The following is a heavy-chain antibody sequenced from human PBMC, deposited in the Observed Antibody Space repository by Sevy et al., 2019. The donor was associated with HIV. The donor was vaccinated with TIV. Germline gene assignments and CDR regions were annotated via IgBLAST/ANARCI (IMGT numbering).Heavy chain of an antibody. Sequence: SETLSLTWTVSGGSISGGNYFWSWIRQSPGKGLEWIGYIHYSGTTNYNPSLKSRVTISVDTSKNQFSLKLRSVTAADTAVYYCARDSGNYPYYFDYWGQGTLVTFSS. J-gene: IGHJ4*01. D-gene: IGHD1-26*01. CDR3: ARDSGNYPYYFDY. CDR1: GGSISGGNYF. V-gene: IGHV4-61*01. CDR2: IHYSGTT.